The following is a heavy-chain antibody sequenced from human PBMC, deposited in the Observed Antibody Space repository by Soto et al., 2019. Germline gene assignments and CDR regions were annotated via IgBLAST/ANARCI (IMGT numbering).Heavy chain of an antibody. V-gene: IGHV3-30*18. CDR1: GFTFSSYG. D-gene: IGHD5-18*01. CDR3: AKDPGRGYSYGYLHY. CDR2: ISYDGSNK. Sequence: GGSLRLSCAASGFTFSSYGMHWVRQAPGKGLEWVAVISYDGSNKYYADSVKGRFTISRDNSKNTLYLQMNSLRAEDTAVYYCAKDPGRGYSYGYLHYWGQGTLVTVSS. J-gene: IGHJ4*02.